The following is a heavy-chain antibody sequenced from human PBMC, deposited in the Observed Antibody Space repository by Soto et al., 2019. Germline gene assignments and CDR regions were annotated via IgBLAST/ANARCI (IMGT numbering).Heavy chain of an antibody. CDR2: ISSSSSTI. J-gene: IGHJ5*02. Sequence: GGSLRLSCAASGFTFSSYSMNWVRQAPGKGLEWVSYISSSSSTIYYADSVKGRFTISRDNAKNSLYLQMNSLRAEDTAVYYCARDTPPRYSGYDFEVGWFDPWGQGTLVTVSS. CDR3: ARDTPPRYSGYDFEVGWFDP. CDR1: GFTFSSYS. D-gene: IGHD5-12*01. V-gene: IGHV3-48*01.